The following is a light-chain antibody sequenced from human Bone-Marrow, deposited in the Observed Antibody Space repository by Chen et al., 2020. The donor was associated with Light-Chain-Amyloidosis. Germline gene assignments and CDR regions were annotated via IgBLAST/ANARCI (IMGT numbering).Light chain of an antibody. CDR1: QSIISNY. J-gene: IGKJ2*01. V-gene: IGKV3-20*01. CDR2: GAS. Sequence: EIVLTQSPGTLSLSPGERATLSCRATQSIISNYFAWYQQKPGQAPRLLIYGASNRATGIPDRFSGSRSGTDFTLTISRLEPDDFGVYYCQQHGSSPPYTFGQGTKLEIK. CDR3: QQHGSSPPYT.